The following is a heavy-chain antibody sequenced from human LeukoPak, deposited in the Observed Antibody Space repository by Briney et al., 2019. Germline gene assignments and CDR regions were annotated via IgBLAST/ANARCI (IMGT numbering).Heavy chain of an antibody. Sequence: ASVKVSCKASGYTFTGYYMHWVRQAPGQGHEWMGWINPNSGGTNYAQKFQGRVTMTRDTSISTAYMELSRLRSDDTAVYYCARGRTYYYDSSGYFDAFDIWGQGTMVTVSS. CDR1: GYTFTGYY. CDR3: ARGRTYYYDSSGYFDAFDI. J-gene: IGHJ3*02. V-gene: IGHV1-2*02. D-gene: IGHD3-22*01. CDR2: INPNSGGT.